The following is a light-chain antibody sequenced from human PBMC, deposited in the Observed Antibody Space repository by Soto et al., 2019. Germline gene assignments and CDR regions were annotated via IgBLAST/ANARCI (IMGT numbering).Light chain of an antibody. J-gene: IGLJ3*02. CDR1: SGSIASNY. CDR3: QSYDSSNWV. CDR2: EDN. Sequence: NFMLTQPHSVSESARKTVTISCTRSSGSIASNYVQWYQQRPGSAPTTVIYEDNQRPSGVPDRFSGSIDSSSNSASLTISGLKTEDEADYYCQSYDSSNWVFGGGTKLTVL. V-gene: IGLV6-57*03.